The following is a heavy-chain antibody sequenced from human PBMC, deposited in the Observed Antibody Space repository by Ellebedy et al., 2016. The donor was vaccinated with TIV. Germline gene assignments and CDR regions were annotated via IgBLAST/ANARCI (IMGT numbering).Heavy chain of an antibody. Sequence: GESLKISXTASGFTFGDYVMSWFRQAPGKGLEWVGFIRSKAYGGTTEYAASVKGRFTISRDDSKSIAYLQMNSLKTEDTAVYYCTRGVAVAGTDYWGQGTLVTVSS. D-gene: IGHD6-19*01. CDR3: TRGVAVAGTDY. CDR1: GFTFGDYV. V-gene: IGHV3-49*03. CDR2: IRSKAYGGTT. J-gene: IGHJ4*02.